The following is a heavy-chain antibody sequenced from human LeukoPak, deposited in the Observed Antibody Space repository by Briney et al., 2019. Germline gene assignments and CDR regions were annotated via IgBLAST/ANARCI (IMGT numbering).Heavy chain of an antibody. D-gene: IGHD3-3*02. J-gene: IGHJ6*03. CDR2: IKQDGSEK. Sequence: GGSLRLSCAASGFTFSSYWMSWVRQAPGKGLEWVANIKQDGSEKYYVDSVKGRFTISRDNAKNSLYLQMNSLRAEDTAVYYCAREHFSSGLETFYYYYMDVWGKGTTVTVSS. V-gene: IGHV3-7*01. CDR1: GFTFSSYW. CDR3: AREHFSSGLETFYYYYMDV.